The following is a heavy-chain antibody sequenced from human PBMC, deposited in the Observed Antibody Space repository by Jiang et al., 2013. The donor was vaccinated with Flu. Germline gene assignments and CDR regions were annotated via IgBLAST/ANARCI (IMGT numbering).Heavy chain of an antibody. CDR3: ARRGSAYYDLDH. CDR1: GDSVSSADYH. Sequence: LLKPSETLSLTCSVSGDSVSSADYHWTWIRQPPGKPLEWIGDFYDSGSTYYNPSYNPSLKSRVTISVDTSKKQFSLKLRSVTAADTAVYYCARRGSAYYDLDHWGQGTLVT. V-gene: IGHV4-61*08. D-gene: IGHD3-3*01. J-gene: IGHJ5*02. CDR2: FYDSGST.